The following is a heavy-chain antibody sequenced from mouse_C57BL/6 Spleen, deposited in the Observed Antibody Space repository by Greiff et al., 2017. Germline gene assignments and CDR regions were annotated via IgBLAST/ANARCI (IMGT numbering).Heavy chain of an antibody. J-gene: IGHJ4*01. Sequence: VQLQQPCADLVMPWASVKLSCKASGYTFTTYCMHWVPQRPGQCLAWIGEIDPSDSYTTSNHTFQGNSTLTVDKSASTAYMQLSSLTSEDSAVYYCARILSYAMDYWGQGTSVT. CDR2: IDPSDSYT. V-gene: IGHV1-69*01. CDR1: GYTFTTYC. CDR3: ARILSYAMDY.